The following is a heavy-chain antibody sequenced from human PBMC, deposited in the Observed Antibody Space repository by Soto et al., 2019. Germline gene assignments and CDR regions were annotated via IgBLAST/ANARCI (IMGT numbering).Heavy chain of an antibody. CDR2: INPSGGST. CDR1: GYTFTSYY. Sequence: ASVKVSCKASGYTFTSYYMHWVRQAPGQGLEWMGIINPSGGSTSYAQKFQGRVTMTRDTSTSTVYMELSSLRSEDTAVYYCARFPPDDFWSGYYLNYYYYGFDDWRHGPTVP. D-gene: IGHD3-3*01. CDR3: ARFPPDDFWSGYYLNYYYYGFDD. J-gene: IGHJ6*02. V-gene: IGHV1-46*01.